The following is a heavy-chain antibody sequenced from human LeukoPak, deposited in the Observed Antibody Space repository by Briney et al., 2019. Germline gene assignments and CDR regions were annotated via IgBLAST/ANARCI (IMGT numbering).Heavy chain of an antibody. V-gene: IGHV3-15*01. J-gene: IGHJ3*01. CDR1: GFTFSNAW. D-gene: IGHD3-22*01. CDR2: IKSKTDGGTT. CDR3: ARDWLAGNPYHAFDL. Sequence: GGSLRLSCAASGFTFSNAWMSWVRQAPGKGLEWVGRIKSKTDGGTTDYAAPVKGRFTISRDDSKNTLYLQMNSLRAEDTAVYYCARDWLAGNPYHAFDLWGKGTMVTVSS.